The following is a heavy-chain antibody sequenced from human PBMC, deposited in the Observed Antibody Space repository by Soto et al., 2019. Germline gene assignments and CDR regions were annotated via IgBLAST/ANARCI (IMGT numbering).Heavy chain of an antibody. Sequence: QLQLQESGPGLVKPSETLSLTCTVSGGSISSSSYYWGWIRQPPGKGLEWIGSIYYSGSTYYNPSLKSRVTISVDTSKNQFSLKLSSVTAADTAVYYCARQGYDILTGYPIYFDYWGQGTLVTVSS. CDR2: IYYSGST. CDR1: GGSISSSSYY. V-gene: IGHV4-39*01. CDR3: ARQGYDILTGYPIYFDY. J-gene: IGHJ4*02. D-gene: IGHD3-9*01.